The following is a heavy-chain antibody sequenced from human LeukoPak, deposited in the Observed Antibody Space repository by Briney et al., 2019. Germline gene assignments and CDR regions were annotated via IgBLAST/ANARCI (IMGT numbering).Heavy chain of an antibody. V-gene: IGHV6-1*01. CDR1: GESVSSDSAA. J-gene: IGHJ6*02. Sequence: SQTLSLTCAISGESVSSDSAAWNWIRQSPSRGLEWLGRTYYRSKWDNDYAVSVKSRVIINSDTSKNQFSLHLNSVTPEDTAVYYCTREVVAATLYYYYGMGVWGQGTTVTVSS. CDR3: TREVVAATLYYYYGMGV. CDR2: TYYRSKWDN. D-gene: IGHD2-15*01.